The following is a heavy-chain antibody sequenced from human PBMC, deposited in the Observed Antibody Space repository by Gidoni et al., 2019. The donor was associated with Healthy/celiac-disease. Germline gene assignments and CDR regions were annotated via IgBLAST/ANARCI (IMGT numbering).Heavy chain of an antibody. CDR2: ISGSGGSK. J-gene: IGHJ4*02. CDR3: AKANPDGAHFDY. CDR1: GFTFSSYA. V-gene: IGHV3-23*01. Sequence: EVQLLESGGGLVQPGGSQRISCAASGFTFSSYAMSWFRQAPGKGLEWVSAISGSGGSKYYADSVKGRFTISRDNSKNTLYLQMNSLRAEDTAVYYCAKANPDGAHFDYWGQGTLVTVSS. D-gene: IGHD4-17*01.